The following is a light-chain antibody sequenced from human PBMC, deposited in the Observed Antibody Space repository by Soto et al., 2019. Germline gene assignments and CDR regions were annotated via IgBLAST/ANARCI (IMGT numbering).Light chain of an antibody. CDR1: QSVSSN. J-gene: IGKJ3*01. V-gene: IGKV3-15*01. Sequence: EILMTQSPSTLAVSPGESATFSCRASQSVSSNLAWYQQKPGQAPRLLIYGASIRATGIPARFSGSGSGTEFTLTISSLQSEDFELYYCQQYNNWPLTFGPGTKVDIK. CDR3: QQYNNWPLT. CDR2: GAS.